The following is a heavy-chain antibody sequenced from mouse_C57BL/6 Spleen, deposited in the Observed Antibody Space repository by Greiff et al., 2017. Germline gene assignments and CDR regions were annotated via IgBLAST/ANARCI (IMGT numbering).Heavy chain of an antibody. Sequence: VQLQQSGPVLVKPGASVKMSCKASGYTFTDYYMNWVKQRPGQGLEWIGNINPSNGGTNYNEKFKSKATLTVDKSSSTAYMQLSSLTSEDSAVYYCARAPRTYYAMDYWGQGTSVTVSS. J-gene: IGHJ4*01. CDR3: ARAPRTYYAMDY. CDR1: GYTFTDYY. V-gene: IGHV1-53*01. CDR2: INPSNGGT.